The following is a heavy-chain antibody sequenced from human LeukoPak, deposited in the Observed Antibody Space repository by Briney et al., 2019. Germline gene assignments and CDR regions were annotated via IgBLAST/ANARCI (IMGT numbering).Heavy chain of an antibody. J-gene: IGHJ6*04. CDR3: ARGNIVVVPAAVTLGVYGMNV. V-gene: IGHV4-34*01. Sequence: PSETLSLNCAVYGGSFSGYYWSWIRQPPGKGLEWIGEINHSGSTNYNPSLKSRVTISVDTSKNQFSLKLSSVTAADTAVYYCARGNIVVVPAAVTLGVYGMNVWGKGTTVTVSS. D-gene: IGHD2-2*01. CDR1: GGSFSGYY. CDR2: INHSGST.